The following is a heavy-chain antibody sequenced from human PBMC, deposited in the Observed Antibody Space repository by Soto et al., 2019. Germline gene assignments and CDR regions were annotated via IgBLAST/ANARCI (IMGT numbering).Heavy chain of an antibody. CDR2: INHSGST. J-gene: IGHJ6*03. V-gene: IGHV4-34*01. CDR1: GGSCSGYY. CDR3: ARLRKNILTGYSYYYYYMDV. D-gene: IGHD3-9*01. Sequence: PLETLSLTCAVYGGSCSGYYWSWIRQPPGKGLEWIGEINHSGSTNYNPSLKSRVTISVDTSKNQFSLKLSSVTAADTAVYYCARLRKNILTGYSYYYYYMDVWGKGTTVTVSS.